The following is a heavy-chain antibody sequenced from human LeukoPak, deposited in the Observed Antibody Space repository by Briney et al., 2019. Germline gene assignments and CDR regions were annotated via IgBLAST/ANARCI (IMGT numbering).Heavy chain of an antibody. D-gene: IGHD2-15*01. CDR3: AREYTDSPPSGGVVGLRRFRPQYYFDY. J-gene: IGHJ4*02. Sequence: PSETLSLTCTVSGYSISSGYYWGWIRQPPGKGLEWIGSIYHSVSTYYNPSLKSRVTISVDTSKNQFSLKLSSVTAADTAVYYCAREYTDSPPSGGVVGLRRFRPQYYFDYWGQGTLVTVSS. CDR1: GYSISSGYY. CDR2: IYHSVST. V-gene: IGHV4-38-2*02.